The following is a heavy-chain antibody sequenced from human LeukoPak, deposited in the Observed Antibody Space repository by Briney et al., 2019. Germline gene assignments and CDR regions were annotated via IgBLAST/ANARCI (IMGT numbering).Heavy chain of an antibody. J-gene: IGHJ5*02. V-gene: IGHV1-2*02. CDR1: GYTFTGYY. CDR2: INPNSGGT. CDR3: ARGRGSSSSKYNWFDP. D-gene: IGHD6-6*01. Sequence: GASVKVSCKASGYTFTGYYMHWVRQAPGQGLEWMGWINPNSGGTNYAQKFQGRVTMTRDTSISTAYMELSRLRSDDTAVYYCARGRGSSSSKYNWFDPWGQGTLVTVSS.